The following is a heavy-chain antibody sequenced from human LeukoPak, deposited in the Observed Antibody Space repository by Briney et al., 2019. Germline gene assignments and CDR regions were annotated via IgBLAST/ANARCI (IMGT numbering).Heavy chain of an antibody. V-gene: IGHV3-23*01. CDR1: GFTFSSYA. Sequence: PGGSLRLSCAASGFTFSSYAMTWVRQAPGKGLEWVSTFRSSGGSTYYADSVKGRFTISRDSSTNTLFLQMNSLRAEDTVVYYCAKYCSGGNCYSGLYWGQGTLVTVSS. CDR2: FRSSGGST. CDR3: AKYCSGGNCYSGLY. J-gene: IGHJ4*02. D-gene: IGHD2-15*01.